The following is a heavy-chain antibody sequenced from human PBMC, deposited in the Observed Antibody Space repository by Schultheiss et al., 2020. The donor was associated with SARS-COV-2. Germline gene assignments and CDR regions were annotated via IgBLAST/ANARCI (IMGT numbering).Heavy chain of an antibody. V-gene: IGHV1-2*04. J-gene: IGHJ4*02. CDR2: INPNSGGT. D-gene: IGHD2-15*01. CDR3: ARYCSGGSCYSGFDY. Sequence: ASVKVSCKASGGTFSSYAISWVRQAPGQGLEWMGWINPNSGGTNYAQKFQGWVTMTRDTSISTAYMELSRLRSDDTAVYYCARYCSGGSCYSGFDYWGQGTLVTVSS. CDR1: GGTFSSYA.